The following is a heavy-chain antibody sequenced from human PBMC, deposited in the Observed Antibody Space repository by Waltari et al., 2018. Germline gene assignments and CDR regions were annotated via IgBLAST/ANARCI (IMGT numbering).Heavy chain of an antibody. CDR2: TIPIFGKA. V-gene: IGHV1-69*05. CDR3: ARSGVVAASNNWFDP. J-gene: IGHJ5*02. D-gene: IGHD2-15*01. CDR1: GGTFSSYA. Sequence: QVQLVQSGAEVKKPGSSVKVSCKASGGTFSSYAISWVRQAPGQGLEWMGGTIPIFGKANDAQKFQGRVTITTDESTSTAYMELSSLRSEDTAVYYCARSGVVAASNNWFDPWGQGTLVTVSS.